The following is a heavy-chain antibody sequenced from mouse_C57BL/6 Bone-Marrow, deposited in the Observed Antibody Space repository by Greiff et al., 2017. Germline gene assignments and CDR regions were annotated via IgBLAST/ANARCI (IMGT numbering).Heavy chain of an antibody. CDR3: ARWNGNHGGVFDY. J-gene: IGHJ2*01. CDR2: IYPGDGDT. D-gene: IGHD2-1*01. Sequence: QVQLQQSGPELVKPGASVKISCKASGYAFSSSWMNWVKQRPGKGLEWIGRIYPGDGDTNYNGKFKGKATLTADKSSSTAYMQLSSLTSEDSAVYFCARWNGNHGGVFDYWGQGTTLTVSS. CDR1: GYAFSSSW. V-gene: IGHV1-82*01.